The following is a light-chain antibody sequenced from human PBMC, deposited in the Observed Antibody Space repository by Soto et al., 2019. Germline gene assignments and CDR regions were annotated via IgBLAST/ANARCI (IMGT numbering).Light chain of an antibody. V-gene: IGKV3-15*01. CDR1: QSVSSK. CDR2: DSS. J-gene: IGKJ2*01. Sequence: EIVMTQSPATLSVSPGERATLSCRASQSVSSKLAWYQQKPGQAPRLLIYDSSSRATGIPVRFSGSGSGTEFTLTIGSLQSEDFAVYYCQQYNKWPPYTFGQGTK. CDR3: QQYNKWPPYT.